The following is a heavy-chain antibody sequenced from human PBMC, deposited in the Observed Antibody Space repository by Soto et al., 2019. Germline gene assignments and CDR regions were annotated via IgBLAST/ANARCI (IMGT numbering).Heavy chain of an antibody. CDR1: TFTFSNHW. V-gene: IGHV3-7*01. J-gene: IGHJ4*02. Sequence: EVQLVESGGGLVQPGGSLRLSCAASTFTFSNHWMSWVRQAPGKGLEWVANINQGGSAKYYLDSVKGRFTISRDNAKNSLDLQMNSLRAEDTAVYYCARIYCSPTSCYIDYWGQGTLVTVSS. CDR2: INQGGSAK. D-gene: IGHD2-2*02. CDR3: ARIYCSPTSCYIDY.